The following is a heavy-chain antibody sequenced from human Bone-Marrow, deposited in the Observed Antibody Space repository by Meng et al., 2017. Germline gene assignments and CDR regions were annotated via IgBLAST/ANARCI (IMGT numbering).Heavy chain of an antibody. CDR3: ARANVNYGVVDP. CDR1: VGSISRGGYY. J-gene: IGHJ5*02. V-gene: IGHV4-31*01. CDR2: IYYSVST. Sequence: GRRQDAGPGLGKPSQTLCLTCTVSVGSISRGGYYWSWTRRHPGKGLEWIGYIYYSVSTYYNPSLKSLVTISVDTSKNQFSLKLSSVTAADTAVYYCARANVNYGVVDPWGQGTLVTVSS. D-gene: IGHD3-10*01.